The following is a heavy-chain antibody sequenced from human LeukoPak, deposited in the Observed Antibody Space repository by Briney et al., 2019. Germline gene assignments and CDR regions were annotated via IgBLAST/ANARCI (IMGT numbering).Heavy chain of an antibody. Sequence: GRSLRLSCAASGFTFDDYAMHWVRQAPGKGLEWVSGISWNSGSIGYADSVKGRFTISRDNAKNSLYLQMNSLRAEDTALYYCAKEAYYSDYWGQGTLVTVSS. CDR1: GFTFDDYA. CDR3: AKEAYYSDY. J-gene: IGHJ4*02. V-gene: IGHV3-9*01. CDR2: ISWNSGSI.